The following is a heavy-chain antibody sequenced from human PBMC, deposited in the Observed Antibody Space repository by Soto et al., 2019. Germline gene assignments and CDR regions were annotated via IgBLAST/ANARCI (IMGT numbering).Heavy chain of an antibody. CDR1: GFTVSTNY. J-gene: IGHJ4*02. Sequence: PGGSLRLSCAASGFTVSTNYMTWVRQAPGKGLEWVSLIYSGGSTFYADSVKGRFTISRDKSKNTLYLQMNSLRVEDTAVYYCARDLTQCDGDCQNYWGRGTLVTVSS. CDR3: ARDLTQCDGDCQNY. V-gene: IGHV3-66*01. CDR2: IYSGGST. D-gene: IGHD2-21*01.